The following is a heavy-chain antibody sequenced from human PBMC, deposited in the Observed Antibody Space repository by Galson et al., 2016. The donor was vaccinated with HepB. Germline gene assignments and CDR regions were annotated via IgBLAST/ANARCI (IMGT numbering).Heavy chain of an antibody. J-gene: IGHJ4*02. CDR2: IIPIFGTT. CDR1: GGTFSSSA. V-gene: IGHV1-69*13. CDR3: ARDPDY. Sequence: SVKVSCKASGGTFSSSAISWVRQAPGQGLEWMGGIIPIFGTTNYAQKFQGRVTIIADESTTTAYMELSSLRSEDTAVYYCARDPDYWGQGTLVTVSS.